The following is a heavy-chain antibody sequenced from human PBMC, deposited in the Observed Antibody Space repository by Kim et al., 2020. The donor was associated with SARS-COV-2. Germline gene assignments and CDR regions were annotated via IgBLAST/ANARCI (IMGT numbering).Heavy chain of an antibody. V-gene: IGHV4-39*01. CDR1: GGFISSTSYY. D-gene: IGHD2-2*01. J-gene: IGHJ6*01. CDR3: AGQVPGAPLLLLYY. Sequence: AESLSLTCNISGGFISSTSYYWGWLRQPPGKGLEWVGSMYYTGTTYYNPSLKSLVTMSADTSKKQFFLKLDSVTATDTAYYYCAGQVPGAPLLLLYY. CDR2: MYYTGTT.